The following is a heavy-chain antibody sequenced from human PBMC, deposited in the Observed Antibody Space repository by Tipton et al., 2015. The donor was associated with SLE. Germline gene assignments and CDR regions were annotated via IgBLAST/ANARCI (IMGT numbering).Heavy chain of an antibody. CDR3: ARDDYGGQY. J-gene: IGHJ4*02. CDR1: GGFISNSPLY. CDR2: IYHRGST. D-gene: IGHD4/OR15-4a*01. V-gene: IGHV4-39*07. Sequence: LRLSCTVSGGFISNSPLYWGWIRQPPGKGLEWIGSIYHRGSTYYNPSLKSRVTISVDTSMNHFSLNLSSVTAADTAVYYCARDDYGGQYWGQGTLVTVSS.